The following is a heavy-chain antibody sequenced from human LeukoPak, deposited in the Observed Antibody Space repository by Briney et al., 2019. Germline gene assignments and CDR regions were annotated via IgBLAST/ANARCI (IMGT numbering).Heavy chain of an antibody. CDR3: ARTANRGDAFDI. V-gene: IGHV5-51*01. CDR2: IYPGDSDT. CDR1: GYPFASYW. D-gene: IGHD2/OR15-2a*01. Sequence: GESLKISCKGLGYPFASYWIGWVRQMPGKGLEWMGIIYPGDSDTRYSPSFQGQVTISADKSITTAYLQWSSLRASDTAMYYCARTANRGDAFDIWGQGTMVTVSS. J-gene: IGHJ3*02.